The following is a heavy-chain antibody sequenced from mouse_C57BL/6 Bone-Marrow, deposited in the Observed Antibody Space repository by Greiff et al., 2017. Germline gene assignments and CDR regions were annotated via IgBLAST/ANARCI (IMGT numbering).Heavy chain of an antibody. J-gene: IGHJ2*01. Sequence: QVQLQQPGAELVMPGASVKLSCKASGYTFTSYWMHWVKQRPGQGLEWIGEIDPSDSYTNYNQKFKGKSTLTVDKSSSTAYMQLSSLTSEDSAVYYGAREGYYFDYWGQGTTLTVSS. CDR1: GYTFTSYW. V-gene: IGHV1-69*01. CDR2: IDPSDSYT. CDR3: AREGYYFDY.